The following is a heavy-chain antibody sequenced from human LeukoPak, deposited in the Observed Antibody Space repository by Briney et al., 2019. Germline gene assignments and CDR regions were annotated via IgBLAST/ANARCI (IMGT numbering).Heavy chain of an antibody. J-gene: IGHJ5*02. D-gene: IGHD3-22*01. CDR1: GGSIRSSNYY. Sequence: SETLSLTCTVSGGSIRSSNYYWGWIRQPPGKGLEWIGSIYYSGSAYYNPSLKSRVTISVDTSKNQFSLKLSSVTAADTAVYYCAREGLVNMIVILSLLGFDPWGQGTLVTVSS. V-gene: IGHV4-39*07. CDR2: IYYSGSA. CDR3: AREGLVNMIVILSLLGFDP.